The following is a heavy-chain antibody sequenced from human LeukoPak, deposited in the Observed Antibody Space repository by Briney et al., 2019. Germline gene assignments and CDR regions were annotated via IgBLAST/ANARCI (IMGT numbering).Heavy chain of an antibody. V-gene: IGHV1-2*02. CDR2: INPHSGDT. Sequence: ASVKVSCKASGYSFTGYYIHWVRQAPGQGLEWMGWINPHSGDTNFAQKFQGRVTMTRDTSTSTVYMELSSQTSEDTAVYYCARATNFYYYYGMDVWGQGTTVTVSS. CDR3: ARATNFYYYYGMDV. CDR1: GYSFTGYY. J-gene: IGHJ6*02. D-gene: IGHD1-26*01.